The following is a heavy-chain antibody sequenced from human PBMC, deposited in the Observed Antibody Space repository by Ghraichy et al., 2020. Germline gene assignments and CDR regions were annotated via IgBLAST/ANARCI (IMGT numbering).Heavy chain of an antibody. CDR3: ARSLVAKEGY. D-gene: IGHD2-8*02. J-gene: IGHJ4*02. Sequence: GESLNISCAASGFTFSTYWMHWVRQAPGKGLVWVSRINADGSDTSYADSVKGRFTISRDNAKNTLYLQMNSLRAEDTAVYYCARSLVAKEGYWGQGTLVTVSS. CDR2: INADGSDT. CDR1: GFTFSTYW. V-gene: IGHV3-74*01.